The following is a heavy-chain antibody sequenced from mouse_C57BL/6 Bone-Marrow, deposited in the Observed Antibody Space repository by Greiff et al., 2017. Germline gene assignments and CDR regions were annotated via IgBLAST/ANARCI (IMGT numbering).Heavy chain of an antibody. D-gene: IGHD1-1*01. Sequence: QVQLKQSGAELVKPGASVKVSCKASGYTFTSYGMHWVKQRPGQGLEWIGRIHPSDCDTNYNQKFKGKGTLTVDKSSSTAYMQLSSLTSEDAAVYYCALHYHGSSYRWFAYWGQGTLVTVSA. J-gene: IGHJ3*01. CDR1: GYTFTSYG. CDR2: IHPSDCDT. CDR3: ALHYHGSSYRWFAY. V-gene: IGHV1-74*01.